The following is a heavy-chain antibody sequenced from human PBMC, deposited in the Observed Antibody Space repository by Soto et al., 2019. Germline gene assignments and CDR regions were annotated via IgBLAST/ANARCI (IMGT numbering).Heavy chain of an antibody. V-gene: IGHV3-23*01. CDR2: LSRGGGST. Sequence: EVQLLGSGGELIQPGGSLRLSCAASGFTYSSHGMSWVRQAPGKGLEWIAGLSRGGGSTYYADSVKGRFTISRDNSKNTLDLIMNSLRVEDTALYYCARDGQYRTDGFDIWGQGTMVTVSS. CDR3: ARDGQYRTDGFDI. J-gene: IGHJ3*02. D-gene: IGHD5-12*01. CDR1: GFTYSSHG.